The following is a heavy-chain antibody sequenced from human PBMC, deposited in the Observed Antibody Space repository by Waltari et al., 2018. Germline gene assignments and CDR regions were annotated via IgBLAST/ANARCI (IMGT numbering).Heavy chain of an antibody. J-gene: IGHJ4*02. CDR1: GFTFTNAW. CDR3: ATGTMTLVTPFY. V-gene: IGHV3-15*07. CDR2: IKTRTDGETT. Sequence: EVQLVESGGGFVKPGGSLRLSCAASGFTFTNAWMHWVRQAPGRGLEWVGRIKTRTDGETTDYAAPVKDRFTISRDDSKNTVYLQMTGLKTEDTAVYYCATGTMTLVTPFYWGQGTLVTVSS. D-gene: IGHD4-17*01.